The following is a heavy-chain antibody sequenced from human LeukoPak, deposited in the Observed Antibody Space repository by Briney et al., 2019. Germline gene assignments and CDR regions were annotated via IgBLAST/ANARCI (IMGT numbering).Heavy chain of an antibody. V-gene: IGHV1-18*01. CDR1: GYTFTSYG. J-gene: IGHJ2*01. CDR2: ISAYNGNT. Sequence: ASVKISCKASGYTFTSYGISWVRQAPGQGLEWMGWISAYNGNTNYAQKLQGRVTMTTDTSTSTAYMELRSLRSDDTAVYYCARVGLYYDSSGRDWYFDLWGRGTLVTVSS. D-gene: IGHD3-22*01. CDR3: ARVGLYYDSSGRDWYFDL.